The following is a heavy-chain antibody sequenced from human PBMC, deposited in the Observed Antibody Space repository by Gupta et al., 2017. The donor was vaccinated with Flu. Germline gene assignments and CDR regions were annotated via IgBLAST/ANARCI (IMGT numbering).Heavy chain of an antibody. Sequence: VRQAPGKGLEWVAGISGSGGRSFYADSVKGRFTISRDNYKNTLFLQMNSLRAEDTAIYYCAINSGDFWSGSHYYYFAVWGRGTLVTVSS. CDR3: AINSGDFWSGSHYYYFAV. D-gene: IGHD3-3*01. V-gene: IGHV3-23*01. CDR2: ISGSGGRS. J-gene: IGHJ2*01.